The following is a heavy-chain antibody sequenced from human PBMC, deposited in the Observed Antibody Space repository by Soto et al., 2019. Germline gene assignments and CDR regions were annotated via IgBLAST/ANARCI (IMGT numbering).Heavy chain of an antibody. J-gene: IGHJ5*02. D-gene: IGHD6-6*01. CDR1: GGSISSGGYS. Sequence: PSETLSLTCAVSGGSISSGGYSWSWIRQPPGKGLEWIGYIYHSGSTYYNPSLKSRVTISVDRSKNQFSLKLSSVTAADTAVYYCARVSSSSGGNWFDPWGQGTLVTVS. CDR3: ARVSSSSGGNWFDP. V-gene: IGHV4-30-2*01. CDR2: IYHSGST.